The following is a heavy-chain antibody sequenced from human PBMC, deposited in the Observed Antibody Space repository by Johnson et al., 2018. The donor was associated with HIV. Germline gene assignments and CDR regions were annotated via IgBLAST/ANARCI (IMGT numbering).Heavy chain of an antibody. CDR2: IKSNTNGGTS. CDR1: GFNFNKAW. V-gene: IGHV3-15*01. CDR3: AREGGGVLRYFDWSIPRGAFDI. D-gene: IGHD3-9*01. J-gene: IGHJ3*02. Sequence: EVHLVESGGGLVQPGGSLRLSCAASGFNFNKAWMSWVRQAPGKGLEWVGHIKSNTNGGTSDYAAPVKGRFTISRDDSKNSLYLQMNSLKTEDTAVYYCAREGGGVLRYFDWSIPRGAFDIWGQGTMVSVSS.